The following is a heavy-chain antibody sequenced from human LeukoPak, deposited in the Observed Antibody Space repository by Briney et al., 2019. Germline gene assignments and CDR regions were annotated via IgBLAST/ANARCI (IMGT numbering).Heavy chain of an antibody. Sequence: TGGSLRLSCAASGFTFSSYWMSWVRQAPGKGLEWVANIKQDGKGKYYVDSVKGRFTISRDNSKNTLYLQMNSLRAEDTAVYYCAKDLRGYSYGSDYWGQGTLVTVSS. CDR2: IKQDGKGK. CDR3: AKDLRGYSYGSDY. CDR1: GFTFSSYW. D-gene: IGHD5-18*01. J-gene: IGHJ4*02. V-gene: IGHV3-7*03.